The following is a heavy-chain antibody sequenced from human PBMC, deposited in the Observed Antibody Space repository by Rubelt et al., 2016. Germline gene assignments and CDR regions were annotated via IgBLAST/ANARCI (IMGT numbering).Heavy chain of an antibody. Sequence: QLQLQESGPGLVKPSETLSLTCTVSGGSISSSSYYWGWIRQPPGKGLEWIGEINHSGSTNYNPSLNVWFTISVETSKKLFSLKLSAVTAADTAVDYWARDLHKSPDGYYYVYGMDVWGQGTTVTVSS. CDR2: INHSGST. V-gene: IGHV4-39*07. D-gene: IGHD1-14*01. CDR3: ARDLHKSPDGYYYVYGMDV. CDR1: GGSISSSSYY. J-gene: IGHJ6*02.